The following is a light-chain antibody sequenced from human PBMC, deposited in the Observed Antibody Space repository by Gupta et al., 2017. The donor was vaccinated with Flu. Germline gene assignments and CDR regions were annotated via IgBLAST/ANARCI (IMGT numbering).Light chain of an antibody. J-gene: IGKJ4*01. CDR1: QSVRTS. V-gene: IGKV3-11*01. Sequence: EIVLTQSPATLSLSPGERATLSCRASQSVRTSLAWFQQKPGQAPRLLIYDALKRATGVPARFIGSGSGADFTLTITSLEPEDFAVYYCHQRSNWPLTFGGGTNVELK. CDR2: DAL. CDR3: HQRSNWPLT.